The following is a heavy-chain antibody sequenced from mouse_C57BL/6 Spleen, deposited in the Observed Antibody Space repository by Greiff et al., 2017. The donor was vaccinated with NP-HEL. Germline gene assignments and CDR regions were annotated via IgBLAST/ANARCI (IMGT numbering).Heavy chain of an antibody. CDR3: ARSDGSYAMDY. CDR1: GFTFSDYG. CDR2: ISSGSSTI. D-gene: IGHD2-3*01. J-gene: IGHJ4*01. Sequence: EVQRVESGGGLVKPGGSLKLSCAASGFTFSDYGMHWVRRAPEKGLEWVAYISSGSSTIYYADTVKGRFTISRDNAKNTLFLQMTSLRSEDTAMYYCARSDGSYAMDYWGQGTSVTVSS. V-gene: IGHV5-17*01.